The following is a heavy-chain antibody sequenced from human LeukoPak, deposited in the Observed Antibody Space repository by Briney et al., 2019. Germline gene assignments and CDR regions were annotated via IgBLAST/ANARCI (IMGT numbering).Heavy chain of an antibody. Sequence: SQTLSLTCAISGDSVSSNSAAWNWIRQSPSRGLEWLGSTYYRSKWYNDYAVSVKSRITINPDTSKNQFSLQLNSVTPEDTAVYYYARDTGYSSGWYLNYFDYWGQGTLVTVSS. CDR1: GDSVSSNSAA. V-gene: IGHV6-1*01. D-gene: IGHD6-19*01. J-gene: IGHJ4*02. CDR3: ARDTGYSSGWYLNYFDY. CDR2: TYYRSKWYN.